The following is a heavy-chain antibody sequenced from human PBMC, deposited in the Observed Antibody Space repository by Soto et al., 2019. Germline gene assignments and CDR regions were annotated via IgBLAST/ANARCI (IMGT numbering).Heavy chain of an antibody. CDR1: GYTFTGYY. D-gene: IGHD3-22*01. CDR3: ARTYYYDSSGGYFQH. J-gene: IGHJ1*01. CDR2: INPNSGGT. V-gene: IGHV1-2*04. Sequence: GASVKVSCTASGYTFTGYYMHWVRQAPGQGLEWMGWINPNSGGTNYAQKFQGWVTMTRDTSISTAYMELSRLRSDDTAVYYCARTYYYDSSGGYFQHWGQGTLVTVSS.